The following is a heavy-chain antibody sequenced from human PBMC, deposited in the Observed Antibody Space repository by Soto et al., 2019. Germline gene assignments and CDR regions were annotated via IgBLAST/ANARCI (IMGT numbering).Heavy chain of an antibody. CDR3: TRYTYTSRYFFFGMDV. D-gene: IGHD2-2*01. J-gene: IGHJ6*02. CDR2: IRSKAYGETT. CDR1: GFTFGDYA. Sequence: GGSLRLSCTCFGFTFGDYAISWSRQAPGKGLEWVGVIRSKAYGETTDYGASVKGRFTILRDDSKSIAYLQLNSLQSEDTGVYYCTRYTYTSRYFFFGMDVWGHGTAVTVSS. V-gene: IGHV3-49*03.